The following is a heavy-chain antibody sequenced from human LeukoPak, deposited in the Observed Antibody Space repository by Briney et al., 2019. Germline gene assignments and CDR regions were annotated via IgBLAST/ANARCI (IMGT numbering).Heavy chain of an antibody. CDR1: GYSISSGYY. V-gene: IGHV4-38-2*02. Sequence: SETLSLTCTVSGYSISSGYYWGWIRQPPGKGLEWTGSIDHSGSTYYNPSLKSRITISVDTSKNQFSLKLSSVTAADTAVYYCARVSRTVVNNYYYYMDVWGKGTTVTVSS. CDR2: IDHSGST. D-gene: IGHD3-22*01. J-gene: IGHJ6*03. CDR3: ARVSRTVVNNYYYYMDV.